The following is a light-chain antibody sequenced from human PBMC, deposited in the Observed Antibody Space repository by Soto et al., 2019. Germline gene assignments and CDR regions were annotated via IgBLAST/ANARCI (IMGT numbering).Light chain of an antibody. CDR3: QQYNNWPPNT. V-gene: IGKV3-15*01. J-gene: IGKJ2*01. CDR2: GAS. CDR1: QSVGSN. Sequence: ETVRTQSPATLSVFPGDGATLSCRASQSVGSNLAWYQQKPGQAPRLLIYGASTRATGIPARFTGSGSVTDFSLTIDSLQSEDFAICYCQQYNNWPPNTFGQGTKVEIK.